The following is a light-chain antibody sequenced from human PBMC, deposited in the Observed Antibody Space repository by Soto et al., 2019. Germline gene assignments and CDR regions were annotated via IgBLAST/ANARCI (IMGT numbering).Light chain of an antibody. Sequence: EIVLTQSPGTLSLSTGERATLSCRASQSVSSSYLSWYQQKPGQAHRLLIYGASSRATGIPDRFSGSGSGTDFTLTISRLEPEDFAVYYWQKYGSSPRTFGQGTKVEIK. J-gene: IGKJ1*01. CDR2: GAS. CDR3: QKYGSSPRT. V-gene: IGKV3-20*01. CDR1: QSVSSSY.